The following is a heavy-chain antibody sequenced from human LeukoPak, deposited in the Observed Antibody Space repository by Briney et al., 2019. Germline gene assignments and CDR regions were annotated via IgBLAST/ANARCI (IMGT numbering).Heavy chain of an antibody. Sequence: SGGSLRLSCAASGFTFSNYAMSWVRQAPGKGLEWVSAVSGGGSSTYYADSVKGRFTISTDSSKNTLYLQMSSLRAEDTALYYCTKDYGLGYSYGYFDYWGQGTLVSVSS. CDR3: TKDYGLGYSYGYFDY. CDR2: VSGGGSST. CDR1: GFTFSNYA. J-gene: IGHJ4*02. V-gene: IGHV3-23*01. D-gene: IGHD5-18*01.